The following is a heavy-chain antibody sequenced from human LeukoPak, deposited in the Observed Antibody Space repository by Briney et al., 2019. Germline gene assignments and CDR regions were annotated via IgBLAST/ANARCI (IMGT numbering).Heavy chain of an antibody. CDR3: ARHTMVVTAYYFDY. V-gene: IGHV1-69*05. J-gene: IGHJ4*02. Sequence: SVKVSCKASGGTFISYAISWVRQAPGQGLEWMGRIIPIFGTANYAQKFQGRVTITTDESTSTAYMELSSLRSEDTAVYYCARHTMVVTAYYFDYWGQGTLVTVSS. CDR2: IIPIFGTA. D-gene: IGHD4-23*01. CDR1: GGTFISYA.